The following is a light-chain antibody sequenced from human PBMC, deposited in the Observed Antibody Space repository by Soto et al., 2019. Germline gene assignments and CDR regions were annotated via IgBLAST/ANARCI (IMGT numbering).Light chain of an antibody. CDR2: EVI. J-gene: IGLJ1*01. CDR3: SSYSGSKTPYV. V-gene: IGLV2-8*01. Sequence: QSALTQPPSASGSPGQSVTISCTGTSSDVGGYNYVSWYQQHPGKAPKLLIYEVIKRPSGVPDRFSASRSGNTASLIVSGLQAEDEADYYCSSYSGSKTPYVFGTGTKVTVL. CDR1: SSDVGGYNY.